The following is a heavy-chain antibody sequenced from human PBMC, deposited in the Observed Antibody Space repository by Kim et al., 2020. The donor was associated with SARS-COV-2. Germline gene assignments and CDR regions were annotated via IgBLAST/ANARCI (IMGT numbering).Heavy chain of an antibody. CDR3: AKDLVT. V-gene: IGHV3-30*18. D-gene: IGHD2-21*02. J-gene: IGHJ4*02. CDR2: YDGSNK. Sequence: YDGSNKYYADSVKGRFTISRDNSKNTLYLQMNSLRAEDTAVYYCAKDLVTGGQGTLVTVSS.